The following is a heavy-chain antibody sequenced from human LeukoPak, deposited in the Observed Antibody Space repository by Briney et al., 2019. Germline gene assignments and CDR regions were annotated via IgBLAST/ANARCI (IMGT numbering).Heavy chain of an antibody. J-gene: IGHJ3*02. CDR1: GYTFTGYY. D-gene: IGHD3-10*01. CDR3: ARELPSDAFDI. CDR2: ISAYNGNT. V-gene: IGHV1-18*04. Sequence: GASVKVSCKASGYTFTGYYMHWVRQAPGQGLEWMGWISAYNGNTNYAQKLQGRVTMTTDTSTSTAYMELRSLRSDDTAVYYCARELPSDAFDIWGQGTMVTVSS.